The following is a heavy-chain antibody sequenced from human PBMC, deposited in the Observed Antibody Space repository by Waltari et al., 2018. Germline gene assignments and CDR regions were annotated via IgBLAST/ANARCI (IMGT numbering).Heavy chain of an antibody. CDR3: ARGPLIYYDSGASAFDI. J-gene: IGHJ3*02. V-gene: IGHV4-38-2*01. CDR1: DFAISSGYY. D-gene: IGHD3-10*01. Sequence: QVQLQESGPGLVKPSETLSLTCVVSDFAISSGYYWGWIRQPPGKGLEWIGSIYHSGSTYYNPSLKSRVTISVDTSKNHFSLKLNSVTAADTAVYYCARGPLIYYDSGASAFDIWGQGTMVTVSS. CDR2: IYHSGST.